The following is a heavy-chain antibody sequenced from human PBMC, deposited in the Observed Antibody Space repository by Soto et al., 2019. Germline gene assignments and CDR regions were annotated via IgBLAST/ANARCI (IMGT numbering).Heavy chain of an antibody. CDR2: ISWNSGSI. CDR3: AKGSQLAAATPFDY. V-gene: IGHV3-9*01. D-gene: IGHD6-13*01. J-gene: IGHJ4*02. Sequence: EVQLVESGGGLVQPGRSLRLSCAASGFTFDDYAMHWVRQAPGKGQEWVSGISWNSGSIGYADSVKGRFTISRDNAKNSLYLQMNSLRAEDTALYYCAKGSQLAAATPFDYWGQGTLVTVSS. CDR1: GFTFDDYA.